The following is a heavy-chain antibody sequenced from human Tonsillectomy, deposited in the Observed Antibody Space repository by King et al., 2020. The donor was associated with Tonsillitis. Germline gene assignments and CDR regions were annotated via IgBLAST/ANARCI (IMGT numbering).Heavy chain of an antibody. CDR1: GFTFDDYA. Sequence: VQLVESGGGLVQPGRSLRLSCAASGFTFDDYAMYWVRQAPGKGLEWVSGISWNSGSIGYEDYVKGRFTISRDNAKNSLYLQMNSLRAEDTALYYCAKDRSRIVSQTGSMDYWGQGTLVTVSS. V-gene: IGHV3-9*01. D-gene: IGHD2-15*01. CDR2: ISWNSGSI. CDR3: AKDRSRIVSQTGSMDY. J-gene: IGHJ4*02.